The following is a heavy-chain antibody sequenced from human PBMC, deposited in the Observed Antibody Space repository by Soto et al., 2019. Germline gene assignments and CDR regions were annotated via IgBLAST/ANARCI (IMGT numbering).Heavy chain of an antibody. V-gene: IGHV1-69*02. D-gene: IGHD3-9*01. CDR1: GGTFSSYT. Sequence: QVQLVQSGAEVKKPGSSVKVSCKASGGTFSSYTISWVRQAPGQGLEWMGSIIPSLGIANYAQKFQGRVTITADKSTSTAYMELSSLRSEDTAVYYCAIPPRYFDHVEPDYWGQGTLVTVSS. CDR2: IIPSLGIA. CDR3: AIPPRYFDHVEPDY. J-gene: IGHJ4*02.